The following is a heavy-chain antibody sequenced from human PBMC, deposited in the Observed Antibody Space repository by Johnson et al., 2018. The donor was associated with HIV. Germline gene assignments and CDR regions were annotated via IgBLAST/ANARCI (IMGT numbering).Heavy chain of an antibody. CDR3: ARGRSSSSTAAFDI. CDR2: ISYDGSNK. D-gene: IGHD6-6*01. Sequence: QVQLVESGGGVVQPGRSLRLSCAASGFTFSSYAMHWVRQAPGKGLEWVAVISYDGSNKYYADSVKGRFTISRDNSKNTLYLQMKSLRGEDTAVYSCARGRSSSSTAAFDIWCQGTMVTVSS. V-gene: IGHV3-30*04. J-gene: IGHJ3*02. CDR1: GFTFSSYA.